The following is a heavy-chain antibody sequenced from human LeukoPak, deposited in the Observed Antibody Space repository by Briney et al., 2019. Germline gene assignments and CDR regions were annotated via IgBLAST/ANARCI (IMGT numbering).Heavy chain of an antibody. V-gene: IGHV3-74*01. CDR2: INSDGSSA. Sequence: GGSLRLSCVASGFTFNNYWMHWVRQAPGKGLVWVSGINSDGSSATYADSVKGRFTISRDNAKNTLYLEMNSLRAEDMAVYYCAIGVVITTAFDNWGQGTLVTVSS. J-gene: IGHJ4*02. D-gene: IGHD3-22*01. CDR1: GFTFNNYW. CDR3: AIGVVITTAFDN.